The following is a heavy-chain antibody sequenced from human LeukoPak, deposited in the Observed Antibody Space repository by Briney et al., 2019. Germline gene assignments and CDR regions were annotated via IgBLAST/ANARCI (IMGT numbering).Heavy chain of an antibody. D-gene: IGHD3-22*01. CDR2: ISGGGAPI. J-gene: IGHJ4*02. V-gene: IGHV3-48*03. Sequence: GGSLRLSCAASGFSFSSYEMHWVRQAPGKGLEWLSYISGGGAPIYYADSVKGRFTISRDNAKNSLYLQMSSLRAEDTAVYYCVRDYRDISGDHQHFDYWGQGALVTVSS. CDR1: GFSFSSYE. CDR3: VRDYRDISGDHQHFDY.